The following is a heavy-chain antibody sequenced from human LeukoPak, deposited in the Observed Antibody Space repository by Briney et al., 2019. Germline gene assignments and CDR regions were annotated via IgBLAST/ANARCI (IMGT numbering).Heavy chain of an antibody. CDR1: GFPFDDYA. V-gene: IGHV3-9*01. J-gene: IGHJ4*02. Sequence: GGSLQLSCAASGFPFDDYAMHWVRQAPGKGVEWVSGISWNSGSICYADSVKGRFTISRDNAKNSLYLQMNSLRAEDTALYYCAKDMSSSGHKGFDYWGQGTLVTVSS. CDR3: AKDMSSSGHKGFDY. D-gene: IGHD6-19*01. CDR2: ISWNSGSI.